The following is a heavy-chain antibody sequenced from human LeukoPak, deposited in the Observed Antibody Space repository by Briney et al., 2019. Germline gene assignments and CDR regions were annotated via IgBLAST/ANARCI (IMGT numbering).Heavy chain of an antibody. D-gene: IGHD6-19*01. V-gene: IGHV3-11*01. Sequence: GGSLRLSCAASGFTFSDYYMSWIRQAPGKGLEWVSYISGSGSVIYQADSVQGRFTISRDNAKNSLYLQMNSLRAEDTAVYYCARVSTIEVRHWGQGTLVTVSS. J-gene: IGHJ4*02. CDR1: GFTFSDYY. CDR3: ARVSTIEVRH. CDR2: ISGSGSVI.